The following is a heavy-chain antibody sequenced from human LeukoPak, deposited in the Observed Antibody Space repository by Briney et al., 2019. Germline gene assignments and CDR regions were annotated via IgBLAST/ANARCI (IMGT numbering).Heavy chain of an antibody. V-gene: IGHV3-72*01. CDR1: GFTFSDYY. Sequence: GGSLRLSCAASGFTFSDYYMDWVRQAPGKGLEWVGRIRNKVNSYTTEYAASVKGRFTISGDESKNSVYLQMNSLRTEDTAIYYCTRDCAYGSRGKPCYYAMDVWGLGTTVTVSS. D-gene: IGHD3-10*01. J-gene: IGHJ6*02. CDR3: TRDCAYGSRGKPCYYAMDV. CDR2: IRNKVNSYTT.